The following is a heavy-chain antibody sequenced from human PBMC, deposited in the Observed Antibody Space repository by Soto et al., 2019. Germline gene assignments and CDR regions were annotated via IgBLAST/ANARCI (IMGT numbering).Heavy chain of an antibody. Sequence: GGSLRLSCAASGFTFSDYYMSWIRQAPGKGLEWVSYISSSVSTIYYADSVKGRFTISRDNAKNSLYLQMNSLRAEDTAVYYCARVDYDFWSGYSSVNWFDPWGQGTLVTFSS. D-gene: IGHD3-3*01. CDR3: ARVDYDFWSGYSSVNWFDP. J-gene: IGHJ5*02. V-gene: IGHV3-11*01. CDR1: GFTFSDYY. CDR2: ISSSVSTI.